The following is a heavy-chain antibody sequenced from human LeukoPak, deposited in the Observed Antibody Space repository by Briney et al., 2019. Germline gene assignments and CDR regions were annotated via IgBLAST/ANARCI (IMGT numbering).Heavy chain of an antibody. V-gene: IGHV4-4*07. D-gene: IGHD3-22*01. Sequence: PSETLSLTCTVSGGSISSYYWSWIRQPAGRGLESIGHISTSGSTNYNPSLKSRVTMSVDTSKNQFSLKLSSVTAADTAVYYCARVRYSDSSVLTRKRSYYFDYWGQGTLVTVSS. CDR1: GGSISSYY. CDR3: ARVRYSDSSVLTRKRSYYFDY. J-gene: IGHJ4*02. CDR2: ISTSGST.